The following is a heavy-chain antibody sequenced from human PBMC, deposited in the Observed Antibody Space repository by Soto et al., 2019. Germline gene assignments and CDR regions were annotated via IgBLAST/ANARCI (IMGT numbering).Heavy chain of an antibody. Sequence: GGSLRLSCAASGFNFNSYTINWVRQAPGKRLEWLSSISSSGYIFSTDSVRGRFTVSRDNSKNTLYLQMNSLRPDDTAVYYCARDRYSSGWGDALDIWGQGTMVTVS. J-gene: IGHJ3*02. D-gene: IGHD6-19*01. V-gene: IGHV3-21*01. CDR1: GFNFNSYT. CDR3: ARDRYSSGWGDALDI. CDR2: ISSSGYI.